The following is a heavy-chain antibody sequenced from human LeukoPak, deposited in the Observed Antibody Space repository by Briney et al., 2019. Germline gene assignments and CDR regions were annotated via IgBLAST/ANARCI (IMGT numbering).Heavy chain of an antibody. CDR3: AELGITMIGGV. J-gene: IGHJ6*04. CDR1: GFTFSSYA. CDR2: ISGSGVST. V-gene: IGHV3-23*01. D-gene: IGHD3-10*02. Sequence: PGGSLRLSCAASGFTFSSYAMSWVRQAPGQGLEWVSTISGSGVSTYYADSVKGRFTISRDNAKNSLYLQMNSLRAEDTAVYYCAELGITMIGGVWGKGTTVTISS.